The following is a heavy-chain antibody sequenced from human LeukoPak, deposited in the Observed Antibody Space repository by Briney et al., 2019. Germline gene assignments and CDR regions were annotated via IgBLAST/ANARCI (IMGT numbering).Heavy chain of an antibody. Sequence: PGGSLRLSCAASGFTFSSYAMSWVRQAPGKGLEWVSSISGSGGSTYYTDSVKGRFTISRDNSKNTLYLQMNSLRAEDTAVYYCAKDSAYYYGMDVWGQGTTVTVSS. V-gene: IGHV3-23*01. J-gene: IGHJ6*02. CDR3: AKDSAYYYGMDV. D-gene: IGHD6-25*01. CDR2: ISGSGGST. CDR1: GFTFSSYA.